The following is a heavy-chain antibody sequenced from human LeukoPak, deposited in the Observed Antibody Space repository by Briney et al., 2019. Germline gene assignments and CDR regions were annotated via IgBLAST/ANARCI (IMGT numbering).Heavy chain of an antibody. CDR1: GGSISSSSYY. Sequence: SETLSLTCTVSGGSISSSSYYWGWIRQPPGKGLEWIGSIYYSGSTYYNPSLKSRVTISVDTSKNQFSLKLSSVTAADTAVYYCARDFTGSSQSNYWGQGTLVTVSS. CDR2: IYYSGST. V-gene: IGHV4-39*07. CDR3: ARDFTGSSQSNY. J-gene: IGHJ4*02. D-gene: IGHD3-10*01.